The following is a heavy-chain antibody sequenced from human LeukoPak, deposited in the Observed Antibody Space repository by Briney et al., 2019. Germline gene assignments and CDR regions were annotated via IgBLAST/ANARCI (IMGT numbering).Heavy chain of an antibody. CDR3: ATDYTGTRGFDY. CDR1: GYTLTELS. J-gene: IGHJ4*02. CDR2: FDPEDGET. D-gene: IGHD1-1*01. Sequence: ASVKVSCKVSGYTLTELSMHWVRQAPGKGLEWMGGFDPEDGETIYAQKFQGRVTMTEDTSTDTAHMELSSLRSEDTAVYYCATDYTGTRGFDYWGQRTLVTVSS. V-gene: IGHV1-24*01.